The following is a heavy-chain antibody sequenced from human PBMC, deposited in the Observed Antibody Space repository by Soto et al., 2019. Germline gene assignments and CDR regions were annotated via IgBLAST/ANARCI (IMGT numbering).Heavy chain of an antibody. V-gene: IGHV3-48*01. J-gene: IGHJ4*01. D-gene: IGHD6-6*01. Sequence: PGGSLRLSCAASGLTFSIYNMNWVRQAPGKGLEWVSFINETGSPKYYADSVKGRFTISRDNAKNSLYLQMNSLRAEDTAVYYCAADSSSPYWGQGTLVTVSS. CDR1: GLTFSIYN. CDR2: INETGSPK. CDR3: AADSSSPY.